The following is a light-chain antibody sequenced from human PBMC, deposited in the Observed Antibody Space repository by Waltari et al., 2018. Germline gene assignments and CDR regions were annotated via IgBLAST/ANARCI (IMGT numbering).Light chain of an antibody. V-gene: IGLV1-40*01. CDR1: GSNIGGGYD. CDR3: QSYDSSLTAVV. J-gene: IGLJ2*01. Sequence: QSVLSQPPSVSGAPGQRATISCTGGGSNIGGGYDVNWYQQLPGAAPKLLIFGNNPRPSGVPDRFSGSKSGASASLAITGLQSEDEADYYCQSYDSSLTAVVFGGGTKLTVL. CDR2: GNN.